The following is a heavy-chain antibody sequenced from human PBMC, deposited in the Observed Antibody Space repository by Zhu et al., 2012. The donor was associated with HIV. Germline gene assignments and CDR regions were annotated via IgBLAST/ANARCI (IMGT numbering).Heavy chain of an antibody. CDR2: INPSGST. J-gene: IGHJ3*01. CDR3: VRGQRYYHGSGSRPFAFDV. Sequence: QVQLQQWGAGLLKPSETLSLTCAVYRASLSDYYWTWIRQPPGAGLEWVGEINPSGSTNYSSSLESRVSISVDTSKNQFSLRLSSVTAADTAVYYCVRGQRYYHGSGSRPFAFDVWAEGQGSPSLQ. V-gene: IGHV4-34*02. D-gene: IGHD3-10*01. CDR1: RASLSDYY.